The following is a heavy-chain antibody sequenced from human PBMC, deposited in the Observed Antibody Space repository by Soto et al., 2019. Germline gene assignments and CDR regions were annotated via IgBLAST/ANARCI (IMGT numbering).Heavy chain of an antibody. D-gene: IGHD5-18*01. CDR1: GGSIISGGYY. J-gene: IGHJ6*02. CDR3: ASLGYSYGYYYYGMDV. Sequence: SETLSLTCTVSGGSIISGGYYFICIRQHPWKGLEWIGYIYYSGSTYYNPSLKSRVTISVDTSKNQFSLKLSSVTAADTAVYYCASLGYSYGYYYYGMDVWGQGTTVTVSS. CDR2: IYYSGST. V-gene: IGHV4-31*03.